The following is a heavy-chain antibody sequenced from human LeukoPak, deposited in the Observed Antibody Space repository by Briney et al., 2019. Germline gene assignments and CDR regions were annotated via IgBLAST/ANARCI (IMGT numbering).Heavy chain of an antibody. D-gene: IGHD1-26*01. V-gene: IGHV3-7*03. Sequence: GGSLSLSCAASGFTFSSHWMSWVRQAPGKGPEWVANIKQDGSEKNYVDSVKGRFTISRDNAKNLVHLQMNSLRAEDTAVYYCARDKIVGATNFDYWGQGTLVTVSS. CDR3: ARDKIVGATNFDY. CDR2: IKQDGSEK. J-gene: IGHJ4*02. CDR1: GFTFSSHW.